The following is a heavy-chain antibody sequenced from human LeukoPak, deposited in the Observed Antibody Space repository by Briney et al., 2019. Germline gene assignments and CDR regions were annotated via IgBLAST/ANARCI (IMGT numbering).Heavy chain of an antibody. V-gene: IGHV3-30*03. CDR1: GFTFTCCG. CDR2: ISYHGSNI. J-gene: IGHJ4*02. Sequence: PGRSLRLSCAASGFTFTCCGMHWVGQAPGKGLEWLAVISYHGSNIYYADSVKGRFTISRDNSKNTAFLQMNSLRPEDTALYYCARKNEQGVTDFWGQGALVTVSA. D-gene: IGHD1-1*01. CDR3: ARKNEQGVTDF.